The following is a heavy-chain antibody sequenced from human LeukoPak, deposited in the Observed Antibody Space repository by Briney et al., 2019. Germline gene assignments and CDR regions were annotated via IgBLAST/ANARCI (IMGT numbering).Heavy chain of an antibody. CDR2: ISGSGGST. V-gene: IGHV3-23*01. Sequence: GRSLRLSCAASGFTFSSYAMSWVRQAPGKGLEWVSAISGSGGSTYYADSVKGRFTISRDNSKNTLYLQMNSLRAEDTAVYYCARHSGSYYYIDYWGQGTLVTVSS. J-gene: IGHJ4*02. D-gene: IGHD1-26*01. CDR1: GFTFSSYA. CDR3: ARHSGSYYYIDY.